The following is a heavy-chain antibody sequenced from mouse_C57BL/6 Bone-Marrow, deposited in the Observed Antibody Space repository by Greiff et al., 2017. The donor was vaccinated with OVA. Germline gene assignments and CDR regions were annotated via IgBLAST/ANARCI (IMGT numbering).Heavy chain of an antibody. CDR2: ISTYYGDA. CDR3: AHYSIYCDY. J-gene: IGHJ2*01. Sequence: VHVVESGPELVRPGVSVKISCKGSGYTFTDYAMHWVKQSPAKSLEWIGVISTYYGDAGYNQKFKDKATMTVDKSSSTAYMELARLTSEDSADYYGAHYSIYCDYWGQGTTLTVSS. CDR1: GYTFTDYA. V-gene: IGHV1-67*01. D-gene: IGHD1-2*01.